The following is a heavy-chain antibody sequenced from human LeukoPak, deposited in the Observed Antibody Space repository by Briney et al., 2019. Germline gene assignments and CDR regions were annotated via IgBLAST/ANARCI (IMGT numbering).Heavy chain of an antibody. CDR1: GYTFTSYY. CDR2: INPNSGGT. CDR3: ARICGGDCYPRDY. J-gene: IGHJ4*02. V-gene: IGHV1-2*02. D-gene: IGHD2-21*02. Sequence: GASVKVSCKASGYTFTSYYMHWVRQAPGQGLEWMGWINPNSGGTNYAQKFQGRVTMTRDTSISTAYMELSRLRSDDTAVYYCARICGGDCYPRDYWGQGTLVTVSS.